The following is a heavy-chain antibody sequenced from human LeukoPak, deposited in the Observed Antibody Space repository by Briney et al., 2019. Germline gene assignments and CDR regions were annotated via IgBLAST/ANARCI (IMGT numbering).Heavy chain of an antibody. CDR1: GGSIKNYY. D-gene: IGHD3-22*01. V-gene: IGHV4-59*01. J-gene: IGHJ4*02. CDR2: IYYSGST. CDR3: ARNPLRPPYYDDSSGYYGYFDS. Sequence: SETLSLTCTASGGSIKNYYWSWIRQPPGKGPEWIGYIYYSGSTNYNTSLKSRVTISVDTSKNQFSLKLSSVTTADTAVYYCARNPLRPPYYDDSSGYYGYFDSWGQGTLVTVSS.